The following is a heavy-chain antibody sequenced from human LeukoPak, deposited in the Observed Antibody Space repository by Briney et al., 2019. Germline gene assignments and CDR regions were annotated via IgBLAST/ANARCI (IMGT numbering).Heavy chain of an antibody. CDR3: AHSEGAAAADY. J-gene: IGHJ4*02. CDR2: IYWDGDK. Sequence: SGPTLVNPTQTLTLTCTFSGFSLSTSGVAVGWIRQPPGKSLEWLAIIYWDGDKRYSPPLKSRLTITKDTSRNQVVFTMTNMDPVDTATYYCAHSEGAAAADYWGQGTLVTVSS. V-gene: IGHV2-5*02. CDR1: GFSLSTSGVA. D-gene: IGHD6-13*01.